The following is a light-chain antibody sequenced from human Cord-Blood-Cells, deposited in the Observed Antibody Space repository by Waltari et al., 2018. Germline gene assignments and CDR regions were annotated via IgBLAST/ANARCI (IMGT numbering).Light chain of an antibody. CDR2: DSS. J-gene: IGKJ2*01. V-gene: IGKV3-11*01. CDR1: QSCSSY. Sequence: IVLTQSPVTLAYSQGESATLSCRASQSCSSYLAWYPPKLGQAPRLPIYDSSNRATGIPARFSGSGSGTDFTLTISSLEPEDFAVYYCQQRSNWPRTFGQGTKLEIK. CDR3: QQRSNWPRT.